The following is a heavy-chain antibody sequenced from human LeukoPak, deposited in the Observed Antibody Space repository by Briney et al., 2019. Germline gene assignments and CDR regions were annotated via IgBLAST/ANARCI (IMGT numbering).Heavy chain of an antibody. V-gene: IGHV1-46*01. D-gene: IGHD2-15*01. CDR2: INPSGGST. CDR1: RYTFTSYY. CDR3: ARDRSPSARYFNY. J-gene: IGHJ4*02. Sequence: ASVKVSCKTSRYTFTSYYMNWVRQAPGQGLEWMGMINPSGGSTSYAQKFQGRVTMTRDTSTSTVYMELNSQTSEDTALYYCARDRSPSARYFNYWGQGTLVTVSS.